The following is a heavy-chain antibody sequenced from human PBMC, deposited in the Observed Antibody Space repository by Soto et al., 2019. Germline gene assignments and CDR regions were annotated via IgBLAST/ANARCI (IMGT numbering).Heavy chain of an antibody. CDR1: GGSFGGYY. V-gene: IGHV4-34*01. Sequence: SETLSLTCAVYGGSFGGYYWTWIRQPPGKGLEWIGEIGHGGGTVYNPSLESRVTISADSSNNQFSLKLNSVTAADTAVYYCARHGGYYFDSWGQGAQVTVYS. J-gene: IGHJ4*01. CDR3: ARHGGYYFDS. D-gene: IGHD3-16*01. CDR2: IGHGGGT.